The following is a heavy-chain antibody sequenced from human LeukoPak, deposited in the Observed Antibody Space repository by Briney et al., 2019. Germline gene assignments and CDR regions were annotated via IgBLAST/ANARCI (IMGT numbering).Heavy chain of an antibody. CDR3: AKDPWSSGWFYFDY. CDR2: ISGSGGST. Sequence: SGGSLRLSCAASGFTFSSYAMSWVRQAPGKGLEWVSAISGSGGSTYYADSVKGRFTISRDNSKNTLYLQMNSLRAEDTAVYYCAKDPWSSGWFYFDYWGQGTLVTVSS. CDR1: GFTFSSYA. D-gene: IGHD6-19*01. J-gene: IGHJ4*02. V-gene: IGHV3-23*01.